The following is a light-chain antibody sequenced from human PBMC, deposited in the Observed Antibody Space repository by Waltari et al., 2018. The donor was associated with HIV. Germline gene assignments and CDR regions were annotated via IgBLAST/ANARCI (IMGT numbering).Light chain of an antibody. CDR1: QSLNNH. CDR2: GAS. J-gene: IGKJ2*01. CDR3: QQYNTWPYT. Sequence: TVVTQSPVSLSVSPGERAILSCRASQSLNNHLAWYQQKPGQSPRLLIYGASTRATDVPARFSAFGSGTDFNLTIGSLQSEDSAIYYCQQYNTWPYTLGQGTRL. V-gene: IGKV3-15*01.